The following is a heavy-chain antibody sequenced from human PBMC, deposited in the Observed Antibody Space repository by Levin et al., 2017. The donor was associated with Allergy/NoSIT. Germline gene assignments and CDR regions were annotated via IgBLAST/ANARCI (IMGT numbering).Heavy chain of an antibody. V-gene: IGHV3-66*02. Sequence: LSLTCAASGFTVSSNYMSWVRQAPGKGLEWVSVIYTGGSRYYADNVKGRFIISRDESKNTLQLQMNSLRPEDTAVYYCAKERGDAFDVWGHGTLVTVSS. J-gene: IGHJ3*01. CDR1: GFTVSSNY. CDR3: AKERGDAFDV. CDR2: IYTGGSR.